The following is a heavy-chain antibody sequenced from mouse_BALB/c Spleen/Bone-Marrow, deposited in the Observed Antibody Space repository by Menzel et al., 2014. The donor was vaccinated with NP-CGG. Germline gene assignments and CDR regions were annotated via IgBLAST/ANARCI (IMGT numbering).Heavy chain of an antibody. CDR3: TRDLYDGYSYYAMVY. J-gene: IGHJ4*01. CDR1: GFTFSSYT. V-gene: IGHV5-6-4*01. D-gene: IGHD2-3*01. Sequence: EVKLVESGGGLVKPGGSLKLSCAASGFTFSSYTMSWVRQTPEKRLEWVATITSGGGYTYYPDSVKGRFTISRDNAKSTLYLQMSSLKSEDTAMYYCTRDLYDGYSYYAMVYWGQGTSVTVSS. CDR2: ITSGGGYT.